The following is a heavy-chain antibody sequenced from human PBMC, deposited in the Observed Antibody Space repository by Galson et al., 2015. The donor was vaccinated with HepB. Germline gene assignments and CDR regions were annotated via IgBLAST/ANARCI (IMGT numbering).Heavy chain of an antibody. D-gene: IGHD6-13*01. CDR1: GYSFTTYW. V-gene: IGHV5-10-1*01. CDR3: ARSLLAAGTSPNEY. J-gene: IGHJ4*02. Sequence: QSGAEVKKPGESLRISCKGSGYSFTTYWINWVRQMPGKGLEWMGRIDPGDSYANYGPSFQGHVTISSDKSISTAYLQWSSLRASDTAIYYCARSLLAAGTSPNEYWGQGTLVTVSS. CDR2: IDPGDSYA.